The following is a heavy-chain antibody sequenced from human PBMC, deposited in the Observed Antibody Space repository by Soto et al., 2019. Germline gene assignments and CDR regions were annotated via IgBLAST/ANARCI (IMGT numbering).Heavy chain of an antibody. Sequence: SETLSLTCAVSGYSISSSNWWGWIRQPPGKGLEWIGYIYYSGSTYYNPSLKSRVTMSVDTSKNQFSLKLSSVTAVDTAVYYCARINSGNYYYYYYMDVWGKGTTVTVSS. V-gene: IGHV4-28*01. CDR3: ARINSGNYYYYYYMDV. CDR1: GYSISSSNW. CDR2: IYYSGST. J-gene: IGHJ6*03.